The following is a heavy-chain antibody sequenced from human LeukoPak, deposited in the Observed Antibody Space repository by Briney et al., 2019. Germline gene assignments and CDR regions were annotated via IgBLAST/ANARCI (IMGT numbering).Heavy chain of an antibody. CDR2: ISSSSTI. Sequence: PGGSLRLSCAASGFPFSDYYMNWVRQAPGKGLEWVSSISSSSTIYYADSVKGRFTISRDNDKKSLYLQMNRLREQDTAVYYCARDSGGDCYVDDYWGQGALVTVSS. D-gene: IGHD2-21*02. CDR3: ARDSGGDCYVDDY. CDR1: GFPFSDYY. V-gene: IGHV3-69-1*02. J-gene: IGHJ4*02.